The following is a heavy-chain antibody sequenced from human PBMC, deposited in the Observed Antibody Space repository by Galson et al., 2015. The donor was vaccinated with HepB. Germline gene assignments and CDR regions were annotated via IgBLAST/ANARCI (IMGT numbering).Heavy chain of an antibody. CDR1: GVTIPSYS. V-gene: IGHV3-48*01. CDR2: ISAGSTTI. CDR3: ARNPSSYDYYNMDV. J-gene: IGHJ6*02. Sequence: SLRLSCAASGVTIPSYSMNWVRKAPGKRLEWLAYISAGSTTIYYADFVKGRVPISRDNAKNFLYLHMNSLRGEDTAVYYCARNPSSYDYYNMDVWGHGTTVTVSS.